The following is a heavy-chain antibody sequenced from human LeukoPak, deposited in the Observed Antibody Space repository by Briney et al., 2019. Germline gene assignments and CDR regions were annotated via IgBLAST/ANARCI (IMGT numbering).Heavy chain of an antibody. D-gene: IGHD2-2*01. Sequence: GGSLRLSCAASGFTFRSYAMNWVRQAPGKGLEWVSGISGSGGGTYYADSVKGRFTISRDNSKNTLYLQMNSLRAEDTAVYYCAREIGVVPAAQVSNYYYYYGMDVWGQGTTVTVSS. J-gene: IGHJ6*02. V-gene: IGHV3-23*01. CDR1: GFTFRSYA. CDR2: ISGSGGGT. CDR3: AREIGVVPAAQVSNYYYYYGMDV.